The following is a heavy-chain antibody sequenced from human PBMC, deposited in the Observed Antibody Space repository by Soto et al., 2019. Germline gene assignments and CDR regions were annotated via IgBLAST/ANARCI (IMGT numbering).Heavy chain of an antibody. V-gene: IGHV1-3*01. Sequence: QVQLVQSGAEVKKPGASVKVSCKASGYTCTSYAMHWVRQAPGQRLEWMGWINAGNGNSKYSQKSLGRVNITRDTPASTAYMELSSLRSEDTAVYYCASSYSAYALNYYYGMDVWGYGTTVTVSS. CDR1: GYTCTSYA. J-gene: IGHJ6*04. CDR2: INAGNGNS. CDR3: ASSYSAYALNYYYGMDV. D-gene: IGHD5-12*01.